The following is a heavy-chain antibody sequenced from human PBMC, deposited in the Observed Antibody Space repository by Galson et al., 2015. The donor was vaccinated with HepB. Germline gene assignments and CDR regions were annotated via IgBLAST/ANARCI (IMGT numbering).Heavy chain of an antibody. CDR3: AKESPGSWDILTGLPDY. D-gene: IGHD3-9*01. Sequence: SLRLSCAASGFTFSSYGMHWVRQAPGKGLEWVAVISYDGSNKYYADSVKGRFTISRDNSKNTLYLQMNSLRAEDTAVYYCAKESPGSWDILTGLPDYWGQGTLVTVSS. CDR2: ISYDGSNK. V-gene: IGHV3-30*18. CDR1: GFTFSSYG. J-gene: IGHJ4*02.